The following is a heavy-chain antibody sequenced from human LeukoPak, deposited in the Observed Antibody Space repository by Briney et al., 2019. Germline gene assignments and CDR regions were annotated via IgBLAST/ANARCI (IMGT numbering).Heavy chain of an antibody. V-gene: IGHV3-33*01. D-gene: IGHD5-12*01. J-gene: IGHJ4*02. Sequence: QPGRSLRLSCAASGFTFSSYSMHWVRQAPGKVLEWVAVIWYDGSNKYYADAVNGRFTISRDNSKNTLYLQMNSMRAEDTAVYYCARDSGIWDIVATPDDYWGQGTLVTVSS. CDR2: IWYDGSNK. CDR1: GFTFSSYS. CDR3: ARDSGIWDIVATPDDY.